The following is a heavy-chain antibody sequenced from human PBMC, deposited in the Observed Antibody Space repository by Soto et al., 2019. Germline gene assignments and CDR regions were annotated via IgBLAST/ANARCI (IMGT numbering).Heavy chain of an antibody. J-gene: IGHJ5*02. CDR2: IKQDGSER. CDR3: ARSYYDFWSGSNWFDP. CDR1: GFTFSSYW. Sequence: GGSLRLSCAASGFTFSSYWMSWVRQVPGKGLEWVANIKQDGSERYYVDSVKGRFTISRDNAKNSLYLQMNSLRAEDTAVYYCARSYYDFWSGSNWFDPWGQGTLVTVSS. V-gene: IGHV3-7*03. D-gene: IGHD3-3*01.